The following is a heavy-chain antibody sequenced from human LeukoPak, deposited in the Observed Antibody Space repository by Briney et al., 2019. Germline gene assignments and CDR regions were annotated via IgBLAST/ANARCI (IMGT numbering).Heavy chain of an antibody. CDR2: IFYRGST. Sequence: SETLSLTCTVSGDSISSSGFYRNWIRQHPGKGLEWIGYIFYRGSTYYNPSLKSRVAMSVDTSKNQFSLKVNSVTAADTAVYYCARAAYCGGDCYWQFDYWGQGTLVTVSS. CDR1: GDSISSSGFY. CDR3: ARAAYCGGDCYWQFDY. V-gene: IGHV4-31*03. D-gene: IGHD2-21*02. J-gene: IGHJ4*02.